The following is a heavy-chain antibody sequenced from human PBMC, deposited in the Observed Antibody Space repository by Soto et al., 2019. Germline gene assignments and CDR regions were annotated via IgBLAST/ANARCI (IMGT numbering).Heavy chain of an antibody. Sequence: LRLCCAASGFTFSSYAMSWVRQAPGKGLEWVSAISGSGGSTYYADSVKGRFTISRDNSKNTPYLQMNSLRAEDTAVYYCAKTSGQWLVDDAFDIWGQGXMVTV. J-gene: IGHJ3*02. CDR2: ISGSGGST. CDR3: AKTSGQWLVDDAFDI. V-gene: IGHV3-23*01. D-gene: IGHD6-19*01. CDR1: GFTFSSYA.